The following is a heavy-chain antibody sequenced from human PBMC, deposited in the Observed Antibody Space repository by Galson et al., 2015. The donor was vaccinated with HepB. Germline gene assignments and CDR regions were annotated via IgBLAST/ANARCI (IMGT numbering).Heavy chain of an antibody. CDR2: IKQDASEK. CDR3: ARGGYSYGYLELGHDCFDV. V-gene: IGHV3-7*03. D-gene: IGHD5-18*01. J-gene: IGHJ3*01. Sequence: SLRLSCAASGFTFSSYWMNWVRQTPGRGLEWVANIKQDASEKHYVDSVKGRFTISRDNAENSLYLQMNSLRDEDTAVYYCARGGYSYGYLELGHDCFDVWGQGTTVTVSS. CDR1: GFTFSSYW.